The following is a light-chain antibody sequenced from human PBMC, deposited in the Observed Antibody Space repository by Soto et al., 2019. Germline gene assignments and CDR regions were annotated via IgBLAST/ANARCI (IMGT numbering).Light chain of an antibody. Sequence: QSVLTQSPSASGTPGQRVTISCSGSSSNIGSNTVNWYQQLPGTAPKLLIYTDYQRPSGVPDRFSGSKSVTSASLAISGLQSEDEAAYYCATWDDSLNGVVFGGGTKLTVL. CDR2: TDY. V-gene: IGLV1-44*01. J-gene: IGLJ3*02. CDR3: ATWDDSLNGVV. CDR1: SSNIGSNT.